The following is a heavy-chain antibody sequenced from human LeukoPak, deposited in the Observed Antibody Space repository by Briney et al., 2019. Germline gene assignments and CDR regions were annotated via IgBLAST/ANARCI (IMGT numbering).Heavy chain of an antibody. CDR3: ATSRYYYDSSGYYLTAFDI. CDR1: GGSFSGYY. Sequence: SETLSLTCAVYGGSFSGYYWSWIRQPPGKGLEWIGEINHSGSTNYNPSLKSRVTISVDTSKNQFSLKLSSVTAADTAVYYCATSRYYYDSSGYYLTAFDIWGQGTMVTVSS. CDR2: INHSGST. V-gene: IGHV4-34*01. J-gene: IGHJ3*02. D-gene: IGHD3-22*01.